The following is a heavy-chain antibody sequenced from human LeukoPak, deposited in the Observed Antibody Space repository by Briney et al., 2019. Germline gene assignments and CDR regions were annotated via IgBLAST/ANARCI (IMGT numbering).Heavy chain of an antibody. Sequence: SETLSLTCAVSGDSVGSGDYSWSWIRQPPGKGLEWIGYIYPSGNTYYNPSLLSRVTISLDKSKNQFSLILRSVTAADTAVYYCARASDCTSTTCYWYFDLWGRGTLVTVSS. CDR3: ARASDCTSTTCYWYFDL. D-gene: IGHD2-8*01. V-gene: IGHV4-30-2*01. CDR2: IYPSGNT. J-gene: IGHJ2*01. CDR1: GDSVGSGDYS.